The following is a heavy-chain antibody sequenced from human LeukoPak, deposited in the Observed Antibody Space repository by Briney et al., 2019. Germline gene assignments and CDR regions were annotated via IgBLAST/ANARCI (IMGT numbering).Heavy chain of an antibody. D-gene: IGHD6-6*01. CDR3: ARDSSAARPNYYFDY. CDR1: GFTFSSYW. J-gene: IGHJ4*02. Sequence: PGGSLRLSCAASGFTFSSYWMSWVRQAPGKGLELVANIKQGGSEKYYVDSVKGRFTISRDNAKNSLYLQMNSLRAEDTAVYYCARDSSAARPNYYFDYWGQGTLVTVSS. V-gene: IGHV3-7*01. CDR2: IKQGGSEK.